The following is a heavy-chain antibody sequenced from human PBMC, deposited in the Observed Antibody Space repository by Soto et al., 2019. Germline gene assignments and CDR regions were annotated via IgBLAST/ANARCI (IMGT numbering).Heavy chain of an antibody. CDR1: GFSFSDDW. V-gene: IGHV3-74*01. J-gene: IGHJ6*02. CDR2: ITSDGRST. Sequence: EVQLVESGGGLVQPGGSLRLSCVGSGFSFSDDWMHWLRRAPGKGLEWVSRITSDGRSTTYADSVKGRFTISRNNAKNTLYLQMYSLRVEDTVVYDCARQSGMDVWGQGTTVTVSS. CDR3: ARQSGMDV.